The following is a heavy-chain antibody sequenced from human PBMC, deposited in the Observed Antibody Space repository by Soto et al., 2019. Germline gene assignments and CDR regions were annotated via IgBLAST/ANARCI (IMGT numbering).Heavy chain of an antibody. J-gene: IGHJ6*03. CDR2: VSGYNGNT. V-gene: IGHV1-18*01. Sequence: QVHLVQSGAEVRKSGASVKVSCKASGYTFARYGISWVRQAPGQGLEWMGWVSGYNGNTKYAQKLKGRVIMTTDTPTKIGYMEIRSLTFDDTDVYYCARGVYCRSVSCSLYDHEYFCMDVWGQGTTVTVSS. D-gene: IGHD2-2*01. CDR3: ARGVYCRSVSCSLYDHEYFCMDV. CDR1: GYTFARYG.